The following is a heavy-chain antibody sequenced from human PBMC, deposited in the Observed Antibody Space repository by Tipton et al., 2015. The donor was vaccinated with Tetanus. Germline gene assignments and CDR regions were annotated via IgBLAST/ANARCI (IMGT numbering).Heavy chain of an antibody. D-gene: IGHD3-9*01. V-gene: IGHV3-7*01. CDR1: GFSFSTSW. Sequence: SLRLSCAASGFSFSTSWMSWLRQAPGKGLEWVANIKDDGSETYYVDPVKGRFTISRDNARNTVFLQMTSLRAEDTAVYFCARRSLTNYGLDVWGQGTPVTVSS. J-gene: IGHJ6*02. CDR3: ARRSLTNYGLDV. CDR2: IKDDGSET.